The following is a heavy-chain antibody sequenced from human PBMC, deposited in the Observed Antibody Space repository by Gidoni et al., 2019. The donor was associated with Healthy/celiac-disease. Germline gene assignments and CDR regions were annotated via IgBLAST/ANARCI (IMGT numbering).Heavy chain of an antibody. D-gene: IGHD2-2*01. Sequence: QVQLQESGPGLVKPSQTLSLTCTVSGGAISSGGYDWSWIRQHPGKGLEWIGYIYYSGSTYYNPSLKSRVTISVDTSKNQFSLKLSSVTAADTAVYYCARGMPGRRDAFDIWGQGTMVTVSS. V-gene: IGHV4-31*03. J-gene: IGHJ3*02. CDR2: IYYSGST. CDR1: GGAISSGGYD. CDR3: ARGMPGRRDAFDI.